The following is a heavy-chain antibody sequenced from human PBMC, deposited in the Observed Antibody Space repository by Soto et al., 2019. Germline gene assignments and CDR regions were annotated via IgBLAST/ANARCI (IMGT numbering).Heavy chain of an antibody. V-gene: IGHV3-21*01. J-gene: IGHJ4*02. CDR3: ARDNQLEELDY. CDR1: GFTFSSYS. Sequence: GGSLRLSCAASGFTFSSYSMNWVRQAPGKGLEWVSSISSSSSCIYYADSVKGRFTISRDNAKNSLYLQMNSLRAEDTAVYYCARDNQLEELDYWGQGTLVTVSS. CDR2: ISSSSSCI. D-gene: IGHD2-2*01.